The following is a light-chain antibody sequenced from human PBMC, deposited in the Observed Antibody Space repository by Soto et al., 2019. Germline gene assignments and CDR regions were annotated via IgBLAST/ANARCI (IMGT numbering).Light chain of an antibody. V-gene: IGKV3-20*01. CDR2: RAS. Sequence: EIVLTQSPDTLSLSPGERATLSCRASQSVSSSFLAWYHQKPRLSPRLLIYRASIRATGIPDRFTGSGSGTDFTLTISRLEPEDFAVYYCQQYESSPLTFGGGTKVEIK. CDR3: QQYESSPLT. J-gene: IGKJ4*01. CDR1: QSVSSSF.